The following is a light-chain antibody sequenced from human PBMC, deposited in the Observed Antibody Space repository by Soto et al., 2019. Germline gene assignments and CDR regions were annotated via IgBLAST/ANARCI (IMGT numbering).Light chain of an antibody. V-gene: IGKV3-20*01. J-gene: IGKJ1*01. CDR1: QTVNSRS. CDR3: QQRRGSPSWT. CDR2: DAS. Sequence: EIVLTQSPATLSLSPGERATLSCRASQTVNSRSVAWYQQKPGQAPRLLIYDASTRATGIPDRYSGSGSGTAFTLTINRLEAEDFAGYYCQQRRGSPSWTFGQGARVEIK.